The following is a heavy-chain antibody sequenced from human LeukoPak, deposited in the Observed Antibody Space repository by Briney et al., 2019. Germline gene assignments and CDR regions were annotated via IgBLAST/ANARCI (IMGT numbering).Heavy chain of an antibody. Sequence: SETLSLTCTVSGGSISSYYWSWVRQPPGKGLEWIGYIYYSGSTNYNPSLKSRVTISVDTSKNQFSLQLNSVTPEDTAVYYCAREVIVLVPAAMDSWGQGTLVTVSS. CDR3: AREVIVLVPAAMDS. V-gene: IGHV4-59*12. D-gene: IGHD2-2*01. CDR2: IYYSGST. CDR1: GGSISSYY. J-gene: IGHJ4*02.